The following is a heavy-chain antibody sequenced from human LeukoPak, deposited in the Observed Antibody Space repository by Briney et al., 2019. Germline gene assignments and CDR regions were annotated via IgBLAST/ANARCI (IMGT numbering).Heavy chain of an antibody. CDR3: ARAGYSYGSYYYYYYGMDV. V-gene: IGHV3-66*01. CDR1: GFTVSSNY. CDR2: IYSGGST. D-gene: IGHD5-18*01. Sequence: GGSLRLSCAASGFTVSSNYMSWVRQAPGKGLEWVSVIYSGGSTYYADSVKGRFTISRDNSKNTLYLQMNSLRAEDTAVYYCARAGYSYGSYYYYYYGMDVWGQGTTVTVSS. J-gene: IGHJ6*02.